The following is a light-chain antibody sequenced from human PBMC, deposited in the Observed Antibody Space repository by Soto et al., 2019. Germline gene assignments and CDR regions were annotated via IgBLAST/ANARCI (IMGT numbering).Light chain of an antibody. V-gene: IGKV3-20*01. CDR3: QQYGSSPPAVT. Sequence: ERVLTQSPGTLSLSPGERATLSCRASQSVSSSYLAWYQQKPGQAPRLLIYGASSRATGIPDRFSGSGSGTDFTLTISRLEPEDFAVYYCQQYGSSPPAVTFGQGTRLEIK. CDR2: GAS. J-gene: IGKJ5*01. CDR1: QSVSSSY.